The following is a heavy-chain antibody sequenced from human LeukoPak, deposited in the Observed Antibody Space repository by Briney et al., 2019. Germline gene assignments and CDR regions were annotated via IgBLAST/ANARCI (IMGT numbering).Heavy chain of an antibody. CDR2: INPNSGGT. D-gene: IGHD2-2*01. CDR1: GYTFTGYY. J-gene: IGHJ4*02. V-gene: IGHV1-2*02. CDR3: ARGLHCSSTSCYRVGVY. Sequence: ASVKVSCKASGYTFTGYYMHWVRQAPGQGLEWMGWINPNSGGTNYAQKFQGRVTMTRDTSISTAYMELSRLRYDDTAVYYCARGLHCSSTSCYRVGVYWGQGTLVTVSS.